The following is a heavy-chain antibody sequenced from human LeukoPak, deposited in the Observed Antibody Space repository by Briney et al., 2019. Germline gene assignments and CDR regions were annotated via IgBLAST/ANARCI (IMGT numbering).Heavy chain of an antibody. V-gene: IGHV1-69*13. D-gene: IGHD4-17*01. CDR3: ARDATDDYGDYPVPYFQH. J-gene: IGHJ1*01. CDR1: GGTFSSYA. Sequence: ASVKVSCKASGGTFSSYAISWVRQAPGQGLEWMGGIVPIFGTAYYAQKFQGRVTITADESTSTAYMELSSLRSEDTAVYYCARDATDDYGDYPVPYFQHWGQGTLVTVSS. CDR2: IVPIFGTA.